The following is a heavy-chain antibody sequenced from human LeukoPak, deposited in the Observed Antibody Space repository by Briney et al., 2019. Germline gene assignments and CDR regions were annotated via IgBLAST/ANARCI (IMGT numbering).Heavy chain of an antibody. D-gene: IGHD2/OR15-2a*01. Sequence: TGGSLRLSCAASGFTFSSYAMSWVRQAPGKGLEWVSAISGSGGSTYYADSVKGRFTISRDNSKNTLYLQMNSLRAEDTAVYYCAKAPTPLYGPFDYWGQGTLVTVSS. CDR1: GFTFSSYA. V-gene: IGHV3-23*01. J-gene: IGHJ4*02. CDR3: AKAPTPLYGPFDY. CDR2: ISGSGGST.